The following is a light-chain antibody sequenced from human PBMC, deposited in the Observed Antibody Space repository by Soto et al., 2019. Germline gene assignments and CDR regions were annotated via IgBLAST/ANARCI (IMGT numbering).Light chain of an antibody. CDR2: KAS. CDR1: QSIYTW. Sequence: DIQMTQSPSTLSASVGDRVTITCRASQSIYTWLAWHQQKPGQVPKLLISKASSLESGVPSRFSGSGSGTEFTLTISSLQPDDSATYYCQQYNSYRAFGQGTKVEI. CDR3: QQYNSYRA. J-gene: IGKJ1*01. V-gene: IGKV1-5*03.